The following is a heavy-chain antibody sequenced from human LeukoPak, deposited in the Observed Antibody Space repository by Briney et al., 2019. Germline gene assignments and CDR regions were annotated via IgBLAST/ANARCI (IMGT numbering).Heavy chain of an antibody. CDR3: ARDTIPGSSSWSFDP. J-gene: IGHJ5*02. Sequence: ASVKVSCKASGYTFTSYYMHWVRQAPGQGLEWMGIINPSGGSTSYAQKFQDRVTMTRDTSTSTVYMELSSLRSEDTAVYYCARDTIPGSSSWSFDPWGQGTLVTVSS. CDR2: INPSGGST. CDR1: GYTFTSYY. D-gene: IGHD6-13*01. V-gene: IGHV1-46*01.